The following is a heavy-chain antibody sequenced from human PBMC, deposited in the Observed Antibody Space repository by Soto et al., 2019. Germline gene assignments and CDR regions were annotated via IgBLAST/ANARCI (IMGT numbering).Heavy chain of an antibody. CDR1: GFTFSSYA. D-gene: IGHD2-15*01. CDR3: ARDGRIETFDY. J-gene: IGHJ4*02. Sequence: QVQLVESGGGVVQPGRSLRLSCAASGFTFSSYAMHWVRQAPGKGLEWVAVISYDGSNIYYADSVKGRFTISRDNSKNTLYLQMNSLRAEDTAVYYCARDGRIETFDYWGQGTLVTVSS. CDR2: ISYDGSNI. V-gene: IGHV3-30-3*01.